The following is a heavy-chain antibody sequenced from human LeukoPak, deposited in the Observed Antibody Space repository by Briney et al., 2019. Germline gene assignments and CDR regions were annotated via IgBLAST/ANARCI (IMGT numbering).Heavy chain of an antibody. D-gene: IGHD6-19*01. J-gene: IGHJ5*02. Sequence: SETLSLTCALYGGSFSGYYWSWIRQPPGKGLEWIGEINHSGSTNYNPSLKNRVTISVDTSKNQFSLKLSSVTAADTAVYYCASIHPGQYLDSSGRVWWFDPWGQGTLVTVSS. CDR3: ASIHPGQYLDSSGRVWWFDP. CDR1: GGSFSGYY. CDR2: INHSGST. V-gene: IGHV4-34*01.